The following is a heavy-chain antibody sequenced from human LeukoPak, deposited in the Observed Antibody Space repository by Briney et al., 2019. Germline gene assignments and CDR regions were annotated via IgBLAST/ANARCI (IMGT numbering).Heavy chain of an antibody. Sequence: GGSLRLSCAASGFTFTNYAMNWVRQAPGKGLEWVSDISDSGDKTYHADAVKGRFAISKDISKNTLYLQMDRLRVEDTAVYYCAKLDPLFGGYYFDYWGQGTLVTVSS. J-gene: IGHJ4*02. V-gene: IGHV3-23*01. D-gene: IGHD3-3*01. CDR3: AKLDPLFGGYYFDY. CDR2: ISDSGDKT. CDR1: GFTFTNYA.